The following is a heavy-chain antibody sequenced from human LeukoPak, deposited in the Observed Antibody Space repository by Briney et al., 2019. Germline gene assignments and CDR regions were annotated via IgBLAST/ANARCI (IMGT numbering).Heavy chain of an antibody. V-gene: IGHV3-48*03. Sequence: GGSLRLSCAASGFTFSSYEMNWVRQAPGKGLEWVSYISSSGSTIYYADSVKGRFTISRDNAKNSLYLQMNSLRAEDTAVYYCARDRAYYYDSSSTNFDYWGQGTLVTVSS. CDR2: ISSSGSTI. CDR3: ARDRAYYYDSSSTNFDY. CDR1: GFTFSSYE. J-gene: IGHJ4*02. D-gene: IGHD3-22*01.